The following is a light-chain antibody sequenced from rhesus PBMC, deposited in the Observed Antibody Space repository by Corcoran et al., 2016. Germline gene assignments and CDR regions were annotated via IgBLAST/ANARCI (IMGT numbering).Light chain of an antibody. CDR3: QQRDSYLFT. Sequence: DIQMTQSPSSLSASVGDKVTITCRASQGIINAVAWYQQKQGKAPKLLIYAASTLQSGVPSRFSGSGSGTDFTHTISSLQPADFSVYYCQQRDSYLFTLGPGTKLVIK. J-gene: IGKJ3*01. V-gene: IGKV1-33*01. CDR1: QGIINA. CDR2: AAS.